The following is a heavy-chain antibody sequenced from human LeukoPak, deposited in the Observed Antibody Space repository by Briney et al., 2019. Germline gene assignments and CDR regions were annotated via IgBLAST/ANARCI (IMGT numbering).Heavy chain of an antibody. CDR3: AKDWAGGNPGYHFEY. J-gene: IGHJ4*02. V-gene: IGHV3-23*01. Sequence: PGGSLRLSCAASGFSFSYHAMSWVRQAPGKGLEWVSAISGSGDNTYYADSVKGRFTISRDNSKNTLFLQVNSLRAEDTAVYYCAKDWAGGNPGYHFEYWGQGTLVTVSS. CDR2: ISGSGDNT. D-gene: IGHD5-18*01. CDR1: GFSFSYHA.